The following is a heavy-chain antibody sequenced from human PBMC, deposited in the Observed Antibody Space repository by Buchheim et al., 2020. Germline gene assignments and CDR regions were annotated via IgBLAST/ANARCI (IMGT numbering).Heavy chain of an antibody. Sequence: EVQLVESGGGLVQPGGSLRLSCAASGFTFSSYWMHWVRQAPGKGLVWVSLISPDGRGTNYADSVKGRFTISRDNAKNTLYLQMNSLRAEDTAVYYCARDPVTATEDLDYWGQGTL. J-gene: IGHJ4*02. V-gene: IGHV3-74*01. CDR1: GFTFSSYW. D-gene: IGHD4-11*01. CDR2: ISPDGRGT. CDR3: ARDPVTATEDLDY.